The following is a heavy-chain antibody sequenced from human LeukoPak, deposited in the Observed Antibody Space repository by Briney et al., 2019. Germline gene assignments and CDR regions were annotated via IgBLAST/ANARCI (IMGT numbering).Heavy chain of an antibody. CDR3: ARGRPHGNDY. J-gene: IGHJ4*02. D-gene: IGHD4-23*01. CDR2: IASDGSST. CDR1: GFTFSSYW. V-gene: IGHV3-74*01. Sequence: GESLRLSCAASGFTFSSYWMNWVRHAPGKGLVWVSRIASDGSSTTYADSVKGRFSISRDNAKNTLYLQMNSLRVEDTAVYYCARGRPHGNDYWGQGTLVTVSS.